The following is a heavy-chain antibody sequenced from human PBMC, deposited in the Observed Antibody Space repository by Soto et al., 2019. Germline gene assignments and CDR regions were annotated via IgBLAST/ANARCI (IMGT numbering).Heavy chain of an antibody. Sequence: QITLKESGPALVKPTQTLTLTCTFSRFSLSISGVGVGWIRQPPGKALEWIALVYWDDDKRYSQSLKSRLTITKDTSTNQVLLTMTNMDPVDTATYFCVHSRGSYCGADCYDGFDIWGQGTMVTVSS. CDR3: VHSRGSYCGADCYDGFDI. CDR1: RFSLSISGVG. J-gene: IGHJ3*02. D-gene: IGHD2-21*02. V-gene: IGHV2-5*02. CDR2: VYWDDDK.